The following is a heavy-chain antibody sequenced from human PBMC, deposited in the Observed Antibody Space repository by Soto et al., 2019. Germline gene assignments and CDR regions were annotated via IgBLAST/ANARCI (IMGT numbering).Heavy chain of an antibody. Sequence: SETLSLTCTVSGGSVSSGSYYWSWIRQPPGKGLEWIGYIYYSGSTYYNPSLKSRVTISVDTSKNQFSLKLSSVTAADTAVYYCARMTLHNYGVTPKTDYWGQGTLVTVSS. CDR2: IYYSGST. D-gene: IGHD4-17*01. CDR1: GGSVSSGSYY. J-gene: IGHJ4*02. CDR3: ARMTLHNYGVTPKTDY. V-gene: IGHV4-30-4*01.